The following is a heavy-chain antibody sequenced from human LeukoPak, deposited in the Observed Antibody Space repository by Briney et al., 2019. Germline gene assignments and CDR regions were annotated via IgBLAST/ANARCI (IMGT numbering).Heavy chain of an antibody. Sequence: GESLKISCKGSGYSFTSYWIGWVRQMPGKGLEWMGIIYPGDSDTRYSPSFQGQVTISADKSISTAYLQWSSLKASDTAMYYCARLLTEGGVVRGVPKGYWFDPWGQGTLVTVSS. D-gene: IGHD3-10*01. CDR1: GYSFTSYW. V-gene: IGHV5-51*01. CDR2: IYPGDSDT. CDR3: ARLLTEGGVVRGVPKGYWFDP. J-gene: IGHJ5*02.